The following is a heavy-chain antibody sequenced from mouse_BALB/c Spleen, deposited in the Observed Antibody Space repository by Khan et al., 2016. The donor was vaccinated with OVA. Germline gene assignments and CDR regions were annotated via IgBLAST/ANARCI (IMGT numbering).Heavy chain of an antibody. CDR2: IDPFSGGA. CDR3: TRHGYVAWFTY. CDR1: GYSFTSYY. J-gene: IGHJ3*01. D-gene: IGHD2-2*01. V-gene: IGHV1S135*01. Sequence: EVQLQQSGPELMKPGSSVKISCKASGYSFTSYYIHWVMQSHGKSLEWIGYIDPFSGGATYNQKFKGKATLTVDKSASTTYIHLSNLTSEDSAVYFCTRHGYVAWFTYWGQGTLVTVSA.